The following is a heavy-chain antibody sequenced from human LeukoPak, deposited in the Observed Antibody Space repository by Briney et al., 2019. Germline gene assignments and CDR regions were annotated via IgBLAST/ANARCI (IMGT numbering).Heavy chain of an antibody. J-gene: IGHJ4*02. V-gene: IGHV3-48*02. CDR3: ARDSESYYDILTGYYRTYYFDY. D-gene: IGHD3-9*01. Sequence: GGSLRLSCAASGFTFSSYSMNWVRQAPGKGLEWVSYISSSSSTIYYADSVKGRFTISRDNAKNSLYLQMNSLRDEDTAVYYCARDSESYYDILTGYYRTYYFDYWGQGTLVTVSS. CDR1: GFTFSSYS. CDR2: ISSSSSTI.